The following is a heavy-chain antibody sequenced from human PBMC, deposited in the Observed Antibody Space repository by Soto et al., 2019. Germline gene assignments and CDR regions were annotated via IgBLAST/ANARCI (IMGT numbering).Heavy chain of an antibody. CDR3: APVGGTPTPGY. V-gene: IGHV3-11*01. J-gene: IGHJ4*02. CDR2: ISSGRSST. D-gene: IGHD6-19*01. Sequence: GGSLRLSCAASGFTFSDYYMSWIRQAPGKGLEWVSYISSGRSSTSYADSVKGRFTISRDNAKNSLYMQMNSLRVEATAVYYCAPVGGTPTPGYWGQGTLVTVYS. CDR1: GFTFSDYY.